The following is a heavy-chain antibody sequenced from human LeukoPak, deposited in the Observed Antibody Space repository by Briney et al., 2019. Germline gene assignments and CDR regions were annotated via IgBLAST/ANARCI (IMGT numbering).Heavy chain of an antibody. CDR3: ATAPPSNTSSWYHYYYYMGV. Sequence: ASVKVSCKASGYTFTSYYMHWVRQAPGQGLEWMGIINPSGGSTSYAQKFQGRATMTRDMSTSTVYMELSSLRSEDTAVYYCATAPPSNTSSWYHYYYYMGVWGKGTTVTVSS. CDR1: GYTFTSYY. V-gene: IGHV1-46*01. D-gene: IGHD6-13*01. J-gene: IGHJ6*03. CDR2: INPSGGST.